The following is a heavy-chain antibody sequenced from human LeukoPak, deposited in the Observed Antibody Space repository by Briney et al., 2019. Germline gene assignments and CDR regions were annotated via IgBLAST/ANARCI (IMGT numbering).Heavy chain of an antibody. V-gene: IGHV1-69*01. CDR1: GGTFSSYA. CDR3: ARSYPPEYSSSSSYYYYYMDV. Sequence: SVKVSCKASGGTFSSYAISWVRQAPGQGLEWMGGIIPIFGTANYAQKFQGRVTITADESTSTAYMELSSLRSEDTAVYYCARSYPPEYSSSSSYYYYYMDVWGKGTTVTVSS. D-gene: IGHD6-6*01. CDR2: IIPIFGTA. J-gene: IGHJ6*03.